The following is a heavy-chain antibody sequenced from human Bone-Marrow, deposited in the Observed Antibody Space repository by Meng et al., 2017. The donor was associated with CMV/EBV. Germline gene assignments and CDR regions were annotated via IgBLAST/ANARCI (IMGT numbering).Heavy chain of an antibody. D-gene: IGHD3-3*01. J-gene: IGHJ4*02. V-gene: IGHV3-15*01. CDR1: FSNAW. Sequence: FSNAWRSWVRQAPGKGLEWVGRIKSKTDGGTTDYAAPVKGRFTISRDDSKNTLYLQMNSLKTEDTAVYYCLTYYDFWSGYYTNAFDYWGQGTLVTVSS. CDR3: LTYYDFWSGYYTNAFDY. CDR2: IKSKTDGGTT.